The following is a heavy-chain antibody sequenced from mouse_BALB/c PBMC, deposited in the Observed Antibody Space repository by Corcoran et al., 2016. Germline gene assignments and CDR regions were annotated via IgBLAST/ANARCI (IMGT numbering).Heavy chain of an antibody. V-gene: IGHV9-1*02. Sequence: QIQLVQSGPELKKPGETVKISCKDSGYTFTNYVMNWVKQAPGKGLKWMGWINTYTGEPTYADDFKGRFAFSLETSASTAYLQINNLKNEDMATYFCARYGNLDYWGQGTTLTVSS. CDR3: ARYGNLDY. J-gene: IGHJ2*01. D-gene: IGHD1-1*01. CDR2: INTYTGEP. CDR1: GYTFTNYV.